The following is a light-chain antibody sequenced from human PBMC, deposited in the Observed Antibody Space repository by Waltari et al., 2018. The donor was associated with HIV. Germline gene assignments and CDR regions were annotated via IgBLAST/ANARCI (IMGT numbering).Light chain of an antibody. CDR3: HQVSSFPLT. Sequence: DIQLTQSPSSVSAPVGDRVTTTCRASQGISNSLAWYQQKPGKAPRLLLYAASSLHSGVPSRFSDSGSGTDFTLTVSSLQPEDFATYYCHQVSSFPLTFGGGTKVEIK. CDR1: QGISNS. V-gene: IGKV1-12*01. J-gene: IGKJ4*01. CDR2: AAS.